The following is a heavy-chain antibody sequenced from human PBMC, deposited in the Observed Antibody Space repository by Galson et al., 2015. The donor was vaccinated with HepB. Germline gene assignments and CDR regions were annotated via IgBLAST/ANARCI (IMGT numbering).Heavy chain of an antibody. Sequence: SLRLSCAASGFTFSNNRMHWVRQAPGKGLVWVSRINTDGTATRYADSVKGRFTISRDNAKNTLHLQMDSLRAEDTAVYYCARVGSGWYFDYWGQGTLVTVSP. V-gene: IGHV3-74*01. CDR1: GFTFSNNR. CDR3: ARVGSGWYFDY. J-gene: IGHJ4*02. D-gene: IGHD6-19*01. CDR2: INTDGTAT.